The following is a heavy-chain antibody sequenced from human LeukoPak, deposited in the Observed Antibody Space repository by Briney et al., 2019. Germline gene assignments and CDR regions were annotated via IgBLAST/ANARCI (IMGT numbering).Heavy chain of an antibody. Sequence: GASVKVSCKASGYTLTSYGISWVRQAPGQGLEWMGWISAYNGNTNYAQKLQGRVTMTTDTSTSTAYMELRSLRSDDTAVYYCARGPPMVRGVILNWFDPWGQGTLVTVSS. D-gene: IGHD3-10*01. V-gene: IGHV1-18*01. CDR1: GYTLTSYG. J-gene: IGHJ5*02. CDR3: ARGPPMVRGVILNWFDP. CDR2: ISAYNGNT.